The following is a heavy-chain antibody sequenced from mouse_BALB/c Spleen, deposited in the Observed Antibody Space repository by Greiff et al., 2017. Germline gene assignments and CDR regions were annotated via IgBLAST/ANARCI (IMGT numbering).Heavy chain of an antibody. CDR1: GYTFTSYW. Sequence: LQQPGSELVRPGASVKLSCTASGYTFTSYWMHWVKQRPGQGLEWIGNIYPGSGSTNYDEKFKSKGTLTVDTSSSTAYMHLSSLTSEDSAVYYCTRGDWNAMDYWGQGTSVTVSS. V-gene: IGHV1S22*01. J-gene: IGHJ4*01. CDR2: IYPGSGST. CDR3: TRGDWNAMDY. D-gene: IGHD3-3*01.